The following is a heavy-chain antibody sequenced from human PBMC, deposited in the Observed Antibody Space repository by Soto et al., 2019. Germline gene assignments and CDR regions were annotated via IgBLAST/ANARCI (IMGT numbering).Heavy chain of an antibody. J-gene: IGHJ4*02. CDR2: IYYSGST. Sequence: QVQLRESGPGLVKPSETLSLTCTVSGGSISSYYWSWIRQPPGKGLEWIGYIYYSGSTNYNPSLKSRVTISVDTSKNQFSLKLSSVTAADTAVYYCARDRTSVGGSHYVDYWGQGTLVTVSS. CDR1: GGSISSYY. D-gene: IGHD1-26*01. V-gene: IGHV4-59*01. CDR3: ARDRTSVGGSHYVDY.